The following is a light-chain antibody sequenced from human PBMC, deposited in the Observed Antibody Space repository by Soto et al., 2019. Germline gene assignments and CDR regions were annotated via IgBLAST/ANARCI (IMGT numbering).Light chain of an antibody. CDR2: DAS. J-gene: IGKJ1*01. Sequence: EIEVTQSKSTLSFSPGERATLSCRASQSVSSYLAWYQQKPGQAPRLLIYDASTRATGIPDRFSGSGSGTDFTLTISRLEPEDFAVYYCQQYGISPQTFGQ. V-gene: IGKV3-20*01. CDR3: QQYGISPQT. CDR1: QSVSSY.